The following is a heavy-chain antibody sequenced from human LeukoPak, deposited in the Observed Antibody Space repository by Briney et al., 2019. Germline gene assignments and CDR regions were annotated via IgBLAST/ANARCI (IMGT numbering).Heavy chain of an antibody. D-gene: IGHD6-19*01. V-gene: IGHV4-61*01. CDR2: IYYSGST. CDR1: GGSFSSGSYY. CDR3: ARVIAVRRFFDY. J-gene: IGHJ4*02. Sequence: SETLSLTCTVSGGSFSSGSYYWSWIRQPPGTGLKWIGYIYYSGSTNYNPSLKSRVTISVDTSKNQFSLKLSSVTAADTAVYYCARVIAVRRFFDYWGQGTLVTVSS.